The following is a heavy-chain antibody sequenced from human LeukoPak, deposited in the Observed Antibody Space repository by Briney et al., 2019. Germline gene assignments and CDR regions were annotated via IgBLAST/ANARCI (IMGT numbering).Heavy chain of an antibody. Sequence: GGSLRLSCAASGFTFSAYYINWIRQAPGQGLEWVSYISSNGSSRYYADSVKGRFTISRDNAKNSLYLQMNSLRAEDTAVYYCARDSDGLADKWGQGTLVTVSS. CDR2: ISSNGSSR. CDR3: ARDSDGLADK. CDR1: GFTFSAYY. J-gene: IGHJ4*02. V-gene: IGHV3-11*01. D-gene: IGHD5-24*01.